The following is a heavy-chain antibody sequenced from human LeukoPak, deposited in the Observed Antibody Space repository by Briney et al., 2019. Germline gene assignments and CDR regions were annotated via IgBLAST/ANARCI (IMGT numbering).Heavy chain of an antibody. CDR2: ISGSGGST. V-gene: IGHV3-23*01. Sequence: GGSLRLSCAASGFTFSSYAMSWVRQAPGKGLEWVSAISGSGGSTYYADSVKGRFTISRDNSKNTLYLQMNSLRAEDTAVYYCATEISRITMVRGVGFDYWGQGTLVTVSS. CDR3: ATEISRITMVRGVGFDY. D-gene: IGHD3-10*01. J-gene: IGHJ4*02. CDR1: GFTFSSYA.